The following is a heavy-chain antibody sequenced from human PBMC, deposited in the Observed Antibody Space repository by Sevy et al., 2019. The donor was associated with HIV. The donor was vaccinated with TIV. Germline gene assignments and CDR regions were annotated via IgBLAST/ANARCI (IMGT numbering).Heavy chain of an antibody. Sequence: GGSLRLSCAASGFTFSSYSMNWVRQAPGKGLEWVSSISSSSSYIYYADSVKGRFTISRENDKNSLYLQMNSLRAEDTAVYYCARDSDIVVVPYYYYYGMDVWGQGTTVTVSS. CDR2: ISSSSSYI. J-gene: IGHJ6*02. CDR3: ARDSDIVVVPYYYYYGMDV. D-gene: IGHD2-2*01. V-gene: IGHV3-21*01. CDR1: GFTFSSYS.